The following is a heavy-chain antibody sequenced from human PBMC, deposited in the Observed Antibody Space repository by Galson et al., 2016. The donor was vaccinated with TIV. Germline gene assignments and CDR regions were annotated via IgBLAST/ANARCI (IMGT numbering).Heavy chain of an antibody. J-gene: IGHJ6*02. CDR1: RSTLTNYA. Sequence: SLRLSCAASRSTLTNYAVTWVRQNPGKGLEWVSSINKRAATYYSDSVRGRFTISRDNDRNTVHLQMNSLRVDDTAIYYCARDRTPDDFYPSAGGVDVWGQGTTVTVSS. V-gene: IGHV3-23*01. CDR2: INKRAAT. CDR3: ARDRTPDDFYPSAGGVDV. D-gene: IGHD2-21*02.